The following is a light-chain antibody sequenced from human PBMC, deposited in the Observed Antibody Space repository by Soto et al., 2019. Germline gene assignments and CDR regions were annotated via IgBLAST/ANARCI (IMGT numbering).Light chain of an antibody. CDR3: QQYGSTPRT. J-gene: IGKJ1*01. V-gene: IGKV3-20*01. CDR1: QSVSSSY. CDR2: GAS. Sequence: EIVLTQSPGTLSLSPGERATFSCRASQSVSSSYLAWYQQKPGQAPRLLIYGASRRATGIPERFSGSGSGTDFTLTISRLEPEDFALYYCQQYGSTPRTFGQGTEVEIK.